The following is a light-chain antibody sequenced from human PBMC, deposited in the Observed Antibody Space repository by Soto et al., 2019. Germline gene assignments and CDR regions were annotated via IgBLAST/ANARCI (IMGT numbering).Light chain of an antibody. Sequence: EIVLTQSPGTLSLSPGERATLSCRPSQSVSSSFLAWYQQKVGQAPRLLIYDASSRATGIPARFSGSGSGTEFTLTISSLQSEDFAVYYCQQYNNWPRTFGQGTKVDI. J-gene: IGKJ1*01. V-gene: IGKV3-15*01. CDR3: QQYNNWPRT. CDR1: QSVSSSF. CDR2: DAS.